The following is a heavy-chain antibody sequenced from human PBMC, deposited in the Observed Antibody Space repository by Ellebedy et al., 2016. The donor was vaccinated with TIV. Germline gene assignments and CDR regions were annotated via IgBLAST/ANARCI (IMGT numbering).Heavy chain of an antibody. CDR2: LFWDDDK. CDR1: GFSLSTSGVG. V-gene: IGHV2-5*02. D-gene: IGHD1-26*01. Sequence: SGPTLVKPTQTLALTCTFSGFSLSTSGVGVGWIRHPPGKALEWLALLFWDDDKRYSPSLKSRLTITKDTSKNQVVLTMTNMDPVDTATYFCAHRYNGSYYDYWGQGTLVTVSS. CDR3: AHRYNGSYYDY. J-gene: IGHJ4*02.